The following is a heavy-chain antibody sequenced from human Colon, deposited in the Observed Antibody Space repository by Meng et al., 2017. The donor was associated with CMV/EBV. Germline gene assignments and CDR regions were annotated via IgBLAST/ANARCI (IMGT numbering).Heavy chain of an antibody. V-gene: IGHV4-59*01. D-gene: IGHD1-1*01. CDR1: GGSISNYY. CDR3: ARVRQLEGSSSNYYYYGMDV. J-gene: IGHJ6*02. Sequence: SETLSLTCSVSGGSISNYYWSWIRQPPGKGLEWIGYVYYSGSTNYNPSLKGRVTISVDTSKNQFSLKLSSVTAADTAVYYCARVRQLEGSSSNYYYYGMDVWGQGTTVTVSS. CDR2: VYYSGST.